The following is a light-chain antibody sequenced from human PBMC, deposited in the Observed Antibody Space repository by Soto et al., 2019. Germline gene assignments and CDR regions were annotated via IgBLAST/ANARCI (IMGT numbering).Light chain of an antibody. Sequence: IQVTQSTSSLSASVGDRVTITCRASQGIRNDLGWYQQKPGKAPKLLIYGASTLQSGVPSRFSGSGSGTDYTLTISSLQPEDFATYYCQQSYRTPTFGQGTRLEIK. CDR3: QQSYRTPT. J-gene: IGKJ5*01. V-gene: IGKV1-39*01. CDR2: GAS. CDR1: QGIRND.